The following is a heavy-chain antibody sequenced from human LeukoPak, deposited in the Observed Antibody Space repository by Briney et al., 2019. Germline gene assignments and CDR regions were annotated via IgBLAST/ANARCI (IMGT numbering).Heavy chain of an antibody. D-gene: IGHD3-16*01. J-gene: IGHJ4*02. CDR2: IRYDGSNK. CDR1: GFTFNNYG. Sequence: GGSLRLSCAASGFTFNNYGMHWVRQAPGKGLEWVAFIRYDGSNKYYADSVKGRFTISRDNSKNTLYLQMNSLRAEDTAVYYCAKGTRTLYYFDYWGQGTLVTVSS. V-gene: IGHV3-30*02. CDR3: AKGTRTLYYFDY.